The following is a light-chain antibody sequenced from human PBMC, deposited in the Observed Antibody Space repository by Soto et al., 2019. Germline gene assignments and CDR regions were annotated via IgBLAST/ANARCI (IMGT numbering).Light chain of an antibody. CDR2: DNN. V-gene: IGLV1-51*01. CDR3: GTWDSSLSAV. CDR1: SSNIGNNY. Sequence: QSVLTQPPSVSAAPGQKVTISCSGSSSNIGNNYVSWYQQLPGTAPKLLIYDNNKRPSGIPDRFSGCKSGTSATLGITGLQTGDEDDYYCGTWDSSLSAVFGGGTKLTVL. J-gene: IGLJ2*01.